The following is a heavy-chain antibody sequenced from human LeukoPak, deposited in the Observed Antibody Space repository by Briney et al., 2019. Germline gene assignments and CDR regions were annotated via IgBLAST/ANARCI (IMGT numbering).Heavy chain of an antibody. CDR3: ARYSGYDFQHFDY. V-gene: IGHV1-69*13. CDR1: GYTFTSYG. D-gene: IGHD5-12*01. J-gene: IGHJ4*02. Sequence: SVKVSCKASGYTFTSYGISWVRQAPGQGLEWMGGIIPIFGTANYAQKFQGRVTITADESTSTAYMELSSLRSEDTAVYYCARYSGYDFQHFDYWGQGTLVTVSS. CDR2: IIPIFGTA.